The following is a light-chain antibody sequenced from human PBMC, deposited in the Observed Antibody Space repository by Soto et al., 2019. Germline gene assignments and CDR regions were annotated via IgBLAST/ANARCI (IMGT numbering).Light chain of an antibody. CDR3: SSYTSSSTPV. V-gene: IGLV2-14*01. J-gene: IGLJ1*01. Sequence: QSVLTQPASVSGSPEQATNIYCTGTSSDVGGYNYVSWYQQHPGKAPKLMIYDVSNRPSGVSNRFSGSKSGNTASLTISGLQAEDEADYYCSSYTSSSTPVFGTGT. CDR1: SSDVGGYNY. CDR2: DVS.